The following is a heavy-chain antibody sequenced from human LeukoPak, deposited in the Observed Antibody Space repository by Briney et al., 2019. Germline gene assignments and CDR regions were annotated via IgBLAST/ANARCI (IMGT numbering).Heavy chain of an antibody. D-gene: IGHD3-16*01. J-gene: IGHJ4*02. CDR3: ARDLAGPPLWSRKRGFGY. CDR2: IWYDGSNK. Sequence: HPGGSLRLSCAASGFTFSSYGMHWVRQAPGKGLEWVAVIWYDGSNKYYADSVKGRFTISRDNSKNTLYLQMNSLRAEDTAVYYCARDLAGPPLWSRKRGFGYWGQGTLVTVSS. CDR1: GFTFSSYG. V-gene: IGHV3-33*01.